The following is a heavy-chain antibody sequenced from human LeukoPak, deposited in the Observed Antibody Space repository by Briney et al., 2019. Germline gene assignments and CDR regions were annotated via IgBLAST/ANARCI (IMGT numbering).Heavy chain of an antibody. Sequence: GGSLRLSCAASGFTFSSYAMSWVRQAPGKGLQWVSTFSGSGSSTYYADSVKGRFTISRDNSKNTLYLQMNSLRAEDTAVYYCAKHRPAVAGIFDYWGQGTLVTVSS. V-gene: IGHV3-23*01. CDR2: FSGSGSST. D-gene: IGHD6-19*01. J-gene: IGHJ4*02. CDR3: AKHRPAVAGIFDY. CDR1: GFTFSSYA.